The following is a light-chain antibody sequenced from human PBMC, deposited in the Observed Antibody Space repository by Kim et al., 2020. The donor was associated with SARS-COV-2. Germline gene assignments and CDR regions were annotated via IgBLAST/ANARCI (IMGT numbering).Light chain of an antibody. CDR1: QSISNY. CDR3: QQSYSTLYT. Sequence: DIQMTQSPSSLSASIGDRVTITCRASQSISNYLNWYQQKPGKAPKLLIFAAYSLQSGVPSRFSGSGSGTDFTLTITSLQPEDFATYYCQQSYSTLYTFGQGTKLEI. J-gene: IGKJ2*01. CDR2: AAY. V-gene: IGKV1-39*01.